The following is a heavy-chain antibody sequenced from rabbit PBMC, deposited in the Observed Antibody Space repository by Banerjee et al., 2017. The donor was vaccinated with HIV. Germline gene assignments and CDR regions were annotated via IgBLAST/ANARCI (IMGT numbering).Heavy chain of an antibody. CDR1: GFSFSSSYY. CDR2: IYAGSSGST. D-gene: IGHD5-1*01. Sequence: QSLEESGGDLVKPGASLTLTCTASGFSFSSSYYMCWVRQAPGKGLEWIGCIYAGSSGSTYYASWAKGRFTISKTSSTTVTLQMTSLTAADTATYFCARGVSLIRLDLWGPGTLVTVS. CDR3: ARGVSLIRLDL. J-gene: IGHJ3*01. V-gene: IGHV1S40*01.